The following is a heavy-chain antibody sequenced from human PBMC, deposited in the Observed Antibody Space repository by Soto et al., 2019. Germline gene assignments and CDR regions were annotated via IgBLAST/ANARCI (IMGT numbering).Heavy chain of an antibody. Sequence: GGSLRPSCAASGFTFSSYAMSWVRQAPGKGLEWVSAISGSGGSTYYADSVKGRFTISRDNSKNTLYLQMNSLRAEDTAVYYCAKSKAAAGRKGTFDYWGQGTLVTVSS. CDR2: ISGSGGST. D-gene: IGHD6-13*01. CDR1: GFTFSSYA. V-gene: IGHV3-23*01. J-gene: IGHJ4*02. CDR3: AKSKAAAGRKGTFDY.